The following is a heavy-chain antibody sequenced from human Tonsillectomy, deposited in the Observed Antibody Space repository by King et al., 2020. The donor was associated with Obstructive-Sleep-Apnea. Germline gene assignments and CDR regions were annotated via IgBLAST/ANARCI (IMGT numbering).Heavy chain of an antibody. J-gene: IGHJ1*01. CDR1: GAPLSGDS. V-gene: IGHV4-59*12. CDR2: FFHARRT. D-gene: IGHD3-16*01. Sequence: QLQESGPRLVKPSETLSLTCSVSGAPLSGDSWSWVRQAPGMRLEWIGHFFHARRTTHNPSLQGRVTISADTSKNQFSLRLTSVTPADTGVYFCAKLSRGGPFYGGPPENWGRGILVTVSS. CDR3: AKLSRGGPFYGGPPEN.